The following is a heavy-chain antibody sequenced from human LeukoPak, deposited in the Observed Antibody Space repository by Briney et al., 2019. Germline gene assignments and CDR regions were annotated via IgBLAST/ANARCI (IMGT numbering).Heavy chain of an antibody. D-gene: IGHD1-26*01. CDR3: AKKWGVGTTTLDYFDY. V-gene: IGHV3-23*01. CDR1: GFTFSNYA. Sequence: GGSLRLSCAASGFTFSNYAMSWVRQAPGEGLEWVSGISGSGGSTYYADSVKGRFTISRDNSKNTLYLQMNSLTDVDTAVYYCAKKWGVGTTTLDYFDYWGQGTLVTVSS. J-gene: IGHJ4*02. CDR2: ISGSGGST.